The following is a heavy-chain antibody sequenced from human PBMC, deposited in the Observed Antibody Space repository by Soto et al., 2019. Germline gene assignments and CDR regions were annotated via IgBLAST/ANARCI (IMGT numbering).Heavy chain of an antibody. CDR3: ARDGLATIMDY. CDR1: GFTFSSYE. CDR2: ISSSGSTI. Sequence: GGSLRLSCAASGFTFSSYEMNWVRQAPGRGLEWVSYISSSGSTIYYADSVKGRFTISRDNAKNSLYLQMNSLRAEDTAVYYCARDGLATIMDYWGQGTLVTVSS. V-gene: IGHV3-48*03. D-gene: IGHD5-12*01. J-gene: IGHJ4*02.